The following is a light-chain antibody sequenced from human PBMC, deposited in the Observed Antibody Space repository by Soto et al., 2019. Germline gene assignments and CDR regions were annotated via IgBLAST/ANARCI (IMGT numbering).Light chain of an antibody. V-gene: IGKV1-5*03. J-gene: IGKJ1*01. CDR2: KAS. CDR1: QSVTSW. CDR3: QQHRSYSWT. Sequence: DIPMTQSPSTLSASVGDRVTITCRASQSVTSWLAWYQQKPGKAPNLLIYKASNLEYGVSSRFSGSGYGTEFTLTISTLQPDDFATYYCQQHRSYSWTFGQGTKVEIK.